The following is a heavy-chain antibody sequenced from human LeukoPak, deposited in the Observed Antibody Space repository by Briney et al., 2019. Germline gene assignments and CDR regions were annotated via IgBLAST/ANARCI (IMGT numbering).Heavy chain of an antibody. J-gene: IGHJ6*02. CDR3: VRGYSFGPYGMDV. D-gene: IGHD2-15*01. V-gene: IGHV3-53*05. CDR1: GFTVSSNY. CDR2: IYRDDITYNADSVT. Sequence: GGSLRLSCAVSGFTVSSNYMSWVRQAPGKGLEWASVIYRDDITYNADSVTYYADSVKARFTISRDNSKNTLYLQMSSLRAEDTAVYFCVRGYSFGPYGMDVWGQGTTVTVSS.